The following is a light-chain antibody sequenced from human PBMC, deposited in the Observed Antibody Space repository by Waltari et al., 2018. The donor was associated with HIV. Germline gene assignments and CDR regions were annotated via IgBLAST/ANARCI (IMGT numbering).Light chain of an antibody. CDR2: NVS. Sequence: QSALTQPASVSGSPGQSIPISCTGTSSDVGGYHYVSWYQQHPGKAPKLMIYNVSNRPSGVSDRFSASKSGNTASLTISGLHAEDEADYYCSSYTSSSALYVVFGGGTKLTVL. CDR1: SSDVGGYHY. J-gene: IGLJ2*01. CDR3: SSYTSSSALYVV. V-gene: IGLV2-14*03.